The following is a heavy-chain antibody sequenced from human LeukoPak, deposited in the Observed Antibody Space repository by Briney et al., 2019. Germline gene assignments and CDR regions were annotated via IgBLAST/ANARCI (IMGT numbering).Heavy chain of an antibody. CDR1: GFTFSSYW. CDR3: TTVQEGYSGYDPYYYYYYYMDV. CDR2: IKSKTDGGTT. Sequence: PGGSLRLSCAASGFTFSSYWMSWVRQAPGKGLEWVGRIKSKTDGGTTDYAAPVKGRFTISRDDSKNTLYLQMNSLKTEDTAVYYCTTVQEGYSGYDPYYYYYYYMDVWGKGTTVTVSS. J-gene: IGHJ6*03. D-gene: IGHD5-12*01. V-gene: IGHV3-15*01.